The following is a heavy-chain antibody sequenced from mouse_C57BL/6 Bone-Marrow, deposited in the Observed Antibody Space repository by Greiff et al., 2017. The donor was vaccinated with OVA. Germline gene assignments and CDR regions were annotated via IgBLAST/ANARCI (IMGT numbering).Heavy chain of an antibody. V-gene: IGHV3-6*01. J-gene: IGHJ1*03. D-gene: IGHD1-1*01. CDR3: ARGPSYYYGSSWYFDV. Sequence: EVQLVESGPGLVKPSQSLSLTCSVTGYSITSGYYWNWIRQFPGNKLEWMGYISYDGSNNYNPSLKNRISITRDTSKNQFFLKLNSVTTEDTATYYCARGPSYYYGSSWYFDVWGTGTTVTVSS. CDR2: ISYDGSN. CDR1: GYSITSGYY.